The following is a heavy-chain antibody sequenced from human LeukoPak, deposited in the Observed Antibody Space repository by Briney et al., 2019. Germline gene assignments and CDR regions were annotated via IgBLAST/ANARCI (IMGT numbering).Heavy chain of an antibody. CDR3: AREGIDRYFDY. J-gene: IGHJ4*02. CDR1: GFTFSSYW. D-gene: IGHD1-14*01. V-gene: IGHV3-7*01. Sequence: GGSLRLSCAASGFTFSSYWMSWVRRAPGKGLEWVANIKQDGSEKYYVDSVKGRFTISRDNAKNSLYLQMNSLRAEDTAVYYCAREGIDRYFDYWGQGTLVTVSS. CDR2: IKQDGSEK.